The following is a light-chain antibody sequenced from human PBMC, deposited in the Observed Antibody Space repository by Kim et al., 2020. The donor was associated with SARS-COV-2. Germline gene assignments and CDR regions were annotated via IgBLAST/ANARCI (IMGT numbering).Light chain of an antibody. Sequence: ASVGDKVTITCRANQGIAKDLSWYQQKPGTAPKLLIYAASSLQSGVPSRFSGSGSGAYFTLTIDSLQPEDFATYYCLHDFNYPWTFGQGTKVDIK. CDR2: AAS. V-gene: IGKV1-6*01. CDR3: LHDFNYPWT. CDR1: QGIAKD. J-gene: IGKJ1*01.